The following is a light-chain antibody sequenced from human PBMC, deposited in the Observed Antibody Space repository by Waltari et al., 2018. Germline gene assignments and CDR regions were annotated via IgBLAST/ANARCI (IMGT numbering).Light chain of an antibody. J-gene: IGKJ4*01. CDR3: QQSYSTPLT. CDR1: QSISSY. V-gene: IGKV1-39*01. CDR2: AAS. Sequence: DIQMTQSPSSLSVSVGDRVTITCRASQSISSYLNWYQQKPGKAPKRLIYAASSLQSGVPSRFSGSGSGTDFTLTISSLQPEDFATYYCQQSYSTPLTFGGGTKVEIK.